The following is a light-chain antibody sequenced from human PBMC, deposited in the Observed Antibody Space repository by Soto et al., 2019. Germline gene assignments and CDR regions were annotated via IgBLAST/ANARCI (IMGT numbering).Light chain of an antibody. CDR1: QSITSW. V-gene: IGKV1-5*03. J-gene: IGKJ2*01. CDR3: QQYNNYSGT. CDR2: KAS. Sequence: DIQMTQSPSTLSASVGDRVTITCRASQSITSWLAWYQQKPGNAPKLLIYKASSLESGVPSRFSGSGSGTEFTLTISSLQPADFATYYCQQYNNYSGTFGQGTKLEIK.